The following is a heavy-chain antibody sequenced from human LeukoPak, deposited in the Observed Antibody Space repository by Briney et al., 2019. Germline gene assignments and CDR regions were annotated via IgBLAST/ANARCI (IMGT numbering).Heavy chain of an antibody. V-gene: IGHV4-59*01. CDR2: IYYSGST. CDR3: ARVVRVQHYYDSSGYYRYFDY. Sequence: SETLSLTCAVSGGSISSYYWSWIRQPPGKGLERIGYIYYSGSTNYNPSLKSRVTISVDTSKNQFSLKLSSVTAADTAVYYCARVVRVQHYYDSSGYYRYFDYWGQGTLVTVSS. CDR1: GGSISSYY. J-gene: IGHJ4*02. D-gene: IGHD3-22*01.